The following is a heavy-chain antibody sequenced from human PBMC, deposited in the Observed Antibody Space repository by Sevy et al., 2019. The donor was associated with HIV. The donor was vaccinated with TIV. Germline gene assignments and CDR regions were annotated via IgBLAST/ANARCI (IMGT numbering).Heavy chain of an antibody. V-gene: IGHV3-53*01. CDR1: GFIVSSNY. Sequence: GGSLRLSCVVSGFIVSSNYMTWVRQAPGKGLEWVSVIYSAGTTYYRASVKGLFTISRDNSINTLYLQMNRLRAVDTAVYYCEGWVQGGGAFDYWGQGALVTVSS. D-gene: IGHD1-1*01. CDR2: IYSAGTT. CDR3: EGWVQGGGAFDY. J-gene: IGHJ4*02.